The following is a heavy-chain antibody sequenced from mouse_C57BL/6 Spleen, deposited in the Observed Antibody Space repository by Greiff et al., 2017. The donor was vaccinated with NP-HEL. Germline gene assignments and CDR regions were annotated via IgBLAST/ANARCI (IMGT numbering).Heavy chain of an antibody. D-gene: IGHD2-3*01. J-gene: IGHJ4*01. V-gene: IGHV5-4*01. CDR1: GFTFSSYA. Sequence: EVQLVESGGGLVKPGGSLKLSCAAPGFTFSSYAMSWVRQTPEKRLEWVATISDGGSYTYYPDNVKGRFTISRDNAKNNLYLQMSHLKSEDTAMYYCARERGDGYYFAMDYWGQGTSVTVSS. CDR2: ISDGGSYT. CDR3: ARERGDGYYFAMDY.